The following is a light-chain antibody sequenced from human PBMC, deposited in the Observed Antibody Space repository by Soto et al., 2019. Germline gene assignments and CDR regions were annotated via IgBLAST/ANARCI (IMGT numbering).Light chain of an antibody. CDR3: TSYAGSNIPVV. Sequence: QSALTQPPSASGSPGQSVTISCTGTSSDVGGYNFVSWYQQHPGKAPKLMIYEVSKRPSGVPDRFSGSKSGNTASLTVSGLQADDEADYYCTSYAGSNIPVVFGGGTKLTVL. CDR2: EVS. CDR1: SSDVGGYNF. V-gene: IGLV2-8*01. J-gene: IGLJ2*01.